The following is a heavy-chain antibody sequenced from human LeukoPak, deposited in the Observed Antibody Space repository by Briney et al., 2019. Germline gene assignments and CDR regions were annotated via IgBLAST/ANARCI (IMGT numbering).Heavy chain of an antibody. CDR1: GFTFSSYA. CDR3: AKDPFGFGELGEAQYYFDY. J-gene: IGHJ4*02. Sequence: GGSLRLSCAASGFTFSSYAMSWVRQAPGKGLEWVSAISGSGGSTYYADSVKGRFTISRGNSKNTLYLQMNSLRAEDTAVYYCAKDPFGFGELGEAQYYFDYWGQGTLVTVSS. CDR2: ISGSGGST. D-gene: IGHD3-10*01. V-gene: IGHV3-23*01.